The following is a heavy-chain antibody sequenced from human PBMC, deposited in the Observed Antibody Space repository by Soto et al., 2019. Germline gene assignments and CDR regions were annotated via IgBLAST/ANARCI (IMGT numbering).Heavy chain of an antibody. Sequence: QVQLVESGGGVVQPGRSLRLSCAASGFTFSSYGMHWVRQAPGKGLEWVAVIWYDGSNKYYADSVKGRFTISRDNSKNTLXXXXXXXXXXXXXXXXXXXXXXXXXXXXXXXXXXPFDYWGQGTLVTVSS. CDR1: GFTFSSYG. J-gene: IGHJ4*02. CDR2: IWYDGSNK. CDR3: XXXXXXXXXXXXXXXXXPFDY. V-gene: IGHV3-33*01.